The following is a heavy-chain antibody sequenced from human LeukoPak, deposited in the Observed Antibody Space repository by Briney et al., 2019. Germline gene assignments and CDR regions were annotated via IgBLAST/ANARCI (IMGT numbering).Heavy chain of an antibody. CDR1: GGSISSYY. Sequence: KPSETLSLTCTVSGGSISSYYWSWIRQPPGKGLEWIGYIYYSGSTNYNPSLKSRVTISVDTSKNQFSLKLSSVTAADTAVYYCARGRVDIVVVPAAMSRYFDYWGQGTLVTASS. D-gene: IGHD2-2*03. CDR2: IYYSGST. J-gene: IGHJ4*02. V-gene: IGHV4-59*12. CDR3: ARGRVDIVVVPAAMSRYFDY.